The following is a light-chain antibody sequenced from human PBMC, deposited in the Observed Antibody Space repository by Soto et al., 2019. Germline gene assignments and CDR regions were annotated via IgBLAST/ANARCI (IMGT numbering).Light chain of an antibody. CDR2: WAS. Sequence: DIVMTQSPDSLAVSLGERATINCKSSQSVLYSSNNKNHLAWYQQKPGQPPKLLIYWASTRESGVPDRFSGSGSGTDFTLTISSLQAEDVAVYYCQQYYNIPPWTFGQGTKVEIK. J-gene: IGKJ1*01. CDR3: QQYYNIPPWT. V-gene: IGKV4-1*01. CDR1: QSVLYSSNNKNH.